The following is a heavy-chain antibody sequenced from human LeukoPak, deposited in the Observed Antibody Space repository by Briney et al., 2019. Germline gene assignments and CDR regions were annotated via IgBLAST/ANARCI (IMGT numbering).Heavy chain of an antibody. CDR2: IYNTGNT. CDR1: GFTVSNNY. J-gene: IGHJ4*02. V-gene: IGHV3-53*01. D-gene: IGHD1-1*01. CDR3: AKTDNWNDDYFDY. Sequence: GGSLRLSCAASGFTVSNNYLNWVRQAPGKGLEWVSVIYNTGNTYYTDSVKGRFTISRDTSKNTLYLQMNSLRAEDTAVYYCAKTDNWNDDYFDYWGQGTLVTVSS.